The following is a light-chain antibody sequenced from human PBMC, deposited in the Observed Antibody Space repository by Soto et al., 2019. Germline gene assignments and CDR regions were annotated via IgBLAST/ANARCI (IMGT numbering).Light chain of an antibody. CDR1: QSVSSSY. V-gene: IGKV3-20*01. CDR2: GAS. Sequence: EIVLTQSPGTLSLSPGERATLSCRASQSVSSSYLAWYQQKPGQAPRLLIYGASSRATGIPDRFSGSGSGTYVSLTISRREPEDFAVYYCQQYGSSPIFTFGTGTKVDIK. J-gene: IGKJ3*01. CDR3: QQYGSSPIFT.